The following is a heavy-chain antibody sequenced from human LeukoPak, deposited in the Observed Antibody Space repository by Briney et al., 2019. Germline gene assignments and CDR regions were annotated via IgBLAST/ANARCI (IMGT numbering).Heavy chain of an antibody. V-gene: IGHV4-34*01. CDR3: ARGPGFLHYFDY. CDR1: GGSFSGYY. J-gene: IGHJ4*02. CDR2: INHSGST. Sequence: PSETLSLTCAVYGGSFSGYYWSWIRQPPGKGLGWIGEINHSGSTNYNPSLKSRVTISVDTSKNQFSLKLSSVTAADTAVYYCARGPGFLHYFDYWGQGTLVTVSS.